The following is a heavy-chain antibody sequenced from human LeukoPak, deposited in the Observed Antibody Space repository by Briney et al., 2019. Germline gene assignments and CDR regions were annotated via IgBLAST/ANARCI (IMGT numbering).Heavy chain of an antibody. CDR3: AKEKWRTNYYGSGTYSRGRVFQH. Sequence: GGSLRLSCAASGFTFSSYSMNWVRQAPGKGLEWVAFVRPHGSNKYYADSVKGRFTISRDNSKNTLYLQMNSLRAEDTAVYYCAKEKWRTNYYGSGTYSRGRVFQHWGQGTLVIVSS. CDR1: GFTFSSYS. V-gene: IGHV3-30*02. CDR2: VRPHGSNK. D-gene: IGHD3-10*01. J-gene: IGHJ1*01.